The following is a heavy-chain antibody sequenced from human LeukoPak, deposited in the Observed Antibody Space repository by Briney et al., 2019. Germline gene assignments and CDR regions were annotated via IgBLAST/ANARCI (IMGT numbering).Heavy chain of an antibody. CDR1: GFTFSSYG. Sequence: PGRSLRLSCAAPGFTFSSYGMHWVRQAPGKGLEWVAVISYDGSNKYYADSVKGRFTISRDNAKNSLYLQMSSLRADDTAVYYCATPTLGYCSGGSCRTSDYWGQGTLVTVSS. D-gene: IGHD2-15*01. J-gene: IGHJ4*02. CDR2: ISYDGSNK. CDR3: ATPTLGYCSGGSCRTSDY. V-gene: IGHV3-30*03.